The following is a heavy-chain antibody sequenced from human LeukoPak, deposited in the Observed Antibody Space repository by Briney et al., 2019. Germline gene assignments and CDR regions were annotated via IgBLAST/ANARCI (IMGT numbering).Heavy chain of an antibody. CDR2: IDKNGDGT. CDR3: ARRGGASGWDAFDV. V-gene: IGHV3-23*01. D-gene: IGHD6-25*01. Sequence: GGSLRLSCAASGFTFSSHAMNWVRQPPGKGLDWVSSIDKNGDGTFYADSVKGRFTISRDNSKNTLYLQVNSLRRDDTAVYYCARRGGASGWDAFDVWGQGTVVTVSS. J-gene: IGHJ3*01. CDR1: GFTFSSHA.